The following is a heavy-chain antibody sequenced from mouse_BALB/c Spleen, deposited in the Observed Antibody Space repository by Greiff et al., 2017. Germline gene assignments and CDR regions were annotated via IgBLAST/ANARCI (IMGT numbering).Heavy chain of an antibody. D-gene: IGHD1-1*01. CDR2: INPSTGYT. Sequence: QVQLQQSGAELAKPGASVKMSCKASGYTFTSYWMHWVKQRPGQGLEWIGYINPSTGYTEYNQKFKDKATLTADKSSSTAYMQLSSLTSEDSAVYYCASLYGSSPSFAYWGQGTLVTVSA. J-gene: IGHJ3*01. CDR1: GYTFTSYW. V-gene: IGHV1-7*01. CDR3: ASLYGSSPSFAY.